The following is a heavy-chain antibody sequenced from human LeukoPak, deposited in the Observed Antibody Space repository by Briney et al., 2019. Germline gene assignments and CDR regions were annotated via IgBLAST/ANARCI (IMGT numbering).Heavy chain of an antibody. CDR3: VRDRDWASDY. J-gene: IGHJ4*02. V-gene: IGHV3-30*02. Sequence: GGSLRLSCGASGFTFTYYGMHWVRQAPGKGLEWVTFVRSDGSDKYYADSVKGRFTFSRDNSKNTVYLQMNSLRPEDTAVYYCVRDRDWASDYRGQGSLVTVSS. CDR2: VRSDGSDK. D-gene: IGHD2-21*02. CDR1: GFTFTYYG.